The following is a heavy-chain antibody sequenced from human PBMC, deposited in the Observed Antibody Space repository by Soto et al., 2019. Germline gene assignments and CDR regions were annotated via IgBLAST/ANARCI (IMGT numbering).Heavy chain of an antibody. J-gene: IGHJ4*02. CDR3: ARDKITGLFDY. V-gene: IGHV4-4*02. CDR1: VGSMSSTNR. CDR2: IYHSGST. Sequence: SETLSLNSAVSVGSMSSTNRWSWVRQPPGKGLEWIAEIYHSGSTNYNPSLKSRVTISVDTSKNQFSLKLTSVTAADTAVYYCARDKITGLFDYWCQGTLVT. D-gene: IGHD2-8*02.